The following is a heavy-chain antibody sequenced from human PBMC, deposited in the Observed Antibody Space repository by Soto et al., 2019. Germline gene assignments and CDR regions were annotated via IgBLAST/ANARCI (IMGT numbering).Heavy chain of an antibody. J-gene: IGHJ5*02. CDR3: ARVREDVAVRDNECFDP. Sequence: PSETLSLTCAVSGYSIGSGYYWSLIRQPPGKRLEWNGSIYPSGSTYYNPTLKSRVTISVDTSKNQFSLKLSSVTAADTALYYSARVREDVAVRDNECFDPWGQERQGTVS. V-gene: IGHV4-38-2*01. D-gene: IGHD3-10*02. CDR1: GYSIGSGYY. CDR2: IYPSGST.